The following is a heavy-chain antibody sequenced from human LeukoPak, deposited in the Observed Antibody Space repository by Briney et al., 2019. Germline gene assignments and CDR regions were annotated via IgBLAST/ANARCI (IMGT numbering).Heavy chain of an antibody. CDR1: GFTFSTYW. Sequence: GGSLRLSCAASGFTFSTYWMSWVRQAPGKGLEWVANIQQDGIKKYYVDSVEGRFTISRENAKISLFLQMSSLRADDTAVYYCGRELDGSVDYWGQGTLVTVSS. D-gene: IGHD3-10*01. CDR3: GRELDGSVDY. CDR2: IQQDGIKK. V-gene: IGHV3-7*01. J-gene: IGHJ4*02.